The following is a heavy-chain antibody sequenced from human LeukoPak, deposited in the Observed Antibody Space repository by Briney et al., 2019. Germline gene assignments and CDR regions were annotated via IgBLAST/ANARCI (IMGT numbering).Heavy chain of an antibody. D-gene: IGHD3-10*01. J-gene: IGHJ5*02. V-gene: IGHV3-21*01. Sequence: GGSLRLSCAASGFTFSSYSMNWVRQAPGKGLEWVSSISSSSSYIYYADSVKGRFTISRDNAKNSLYLQMNGLRAEDTAVYYCARDGTYGSGSYPRFDPWGQGTLVTVSS. CDR1: GFTFSSYS. CDR3: ARDGTYGSGSYPRFDP. CDR2: ISSSSSYI.